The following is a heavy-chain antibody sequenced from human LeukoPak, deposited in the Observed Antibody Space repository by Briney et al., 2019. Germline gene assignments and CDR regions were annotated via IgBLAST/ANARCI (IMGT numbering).Heavy chain of an antibody. CDR1: GGSFSGYY. D-gene: IGHD3-10*01. J-gene: IGHJ4*02. CDR3: EVRGVTVDRYYFDY. V-gene: IGHV4-34*01. Sequence: SATLSLTCAVYGGSFSGYYWSWIRQPPGKGLEWIGEINHSGSTNYNPSLKSRVTISVDTSKNQFSLKLSSVTAADTAVYYCEVRGVTVDRYYFDYWGQGTLVTVSS. CDR2: INHSGST.